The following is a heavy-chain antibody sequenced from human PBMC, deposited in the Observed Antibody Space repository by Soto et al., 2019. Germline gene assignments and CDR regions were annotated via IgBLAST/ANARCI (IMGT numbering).Heavy chain of an antibody. J-gene: IGHJ4*02. D-gene: IGHD6-6*01. V-gene: IGHV4-31*03. Sequence: QVQLQESGPGLVKPSQTLSLTCTVSGGSISSGGYYWSWIRQHPGKGLEWIGYIYYSGSTYYNPSLRRRVTISVDPSKNQFSLKLSSVTAADTAVYYCARDRPRGGPDYWGQGTLVTVSS. CDR3: ARDRPRGGPDY. CDR2: IYYSGST. CDR1: GGSISSGGYY.